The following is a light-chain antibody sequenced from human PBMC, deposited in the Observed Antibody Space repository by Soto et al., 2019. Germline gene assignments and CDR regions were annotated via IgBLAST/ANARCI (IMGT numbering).Light chain of an antibody. J-gene: IGKJ1*01. Sequence: EIVLTQSTATVSLSPGERATLSCRASQSVRNYLAWSQQKPGQAPRLLIYDASNRATGITARFSGSGSGTDFTLTISSLEHEDFAVYYCHQRGTWPWTFGQGTKVEIK. CDR3: HQRGTWPWT. CDR2: DAS. CDR1: QSVRNY. V-gene: IGKV3-11*01.